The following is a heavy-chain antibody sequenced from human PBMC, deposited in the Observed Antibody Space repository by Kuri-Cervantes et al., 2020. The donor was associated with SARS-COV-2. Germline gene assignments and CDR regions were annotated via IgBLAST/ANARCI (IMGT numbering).Heavy chain of an antibody. D-gene: IGHD6-6*01. CDR3: AREYSSSYYYYYMDV. Sequence: SVKVSCKASGGTFTTYGFTWVRQAPGQGLEWMGGIIPFFGTPNYAQKFEGRVTITADESTSTAYMELSSLRAEDTAVYYCAREYSSSYYYYYMDVWGKGTTVTVSS. V-gene: IGHV1-69*13. J-gene: IGHJ6*03. CDR1: GGTFTTYG. CDR2: IIPFFGTP.